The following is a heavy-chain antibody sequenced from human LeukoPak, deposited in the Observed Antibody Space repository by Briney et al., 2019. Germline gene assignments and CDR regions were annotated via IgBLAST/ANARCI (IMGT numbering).Heavy chain of an antibody. Sequence: GGSLRLGCAASGLRFSSYAMSWVRQAPGKGLEWVSAISGSGVSTYYADSVKGRFTVSRDNSKNTLYLQMSSLRAEDTAVYYCAKDERNWNYNLASQTYDWGQGTLVTVSS. CDR2: ISGSGVST. CDR1: GLRFSSYA. CDR3: AKDERNWNYNLASQTYD. D-gene: IGHD1-7*01. V-gene: IGHV3-23*01. J-gene: IGHJ4*02.